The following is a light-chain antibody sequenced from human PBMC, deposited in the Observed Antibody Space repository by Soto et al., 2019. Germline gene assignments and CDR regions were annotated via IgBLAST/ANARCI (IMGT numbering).Light chain of an antibody. CDR2: EVS. Sequence: QSALTQPASVSGSPGQSITISCTGTSSDVGGYNYVSWYQQHPGKAPKLMIYEVSNRPSGVSNRFSGSKSGNTACLTISGLQAEDEADYYCSSYTSSSRVFGGGTTLTVL. V-gene: IGLV2-14*01. CDR3: SSYTSSSRV. J-gene: IGLJ2*01. CDR1: SSDVGGYNY.